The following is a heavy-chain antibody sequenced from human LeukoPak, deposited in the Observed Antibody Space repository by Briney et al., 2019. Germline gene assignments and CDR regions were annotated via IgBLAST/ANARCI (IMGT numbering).Heavy chain of an antibody. CDR2: IYYSGST. J-gene: IGHJ4*02. CDR3: ARAVGDLGNILTGYPYHFDY. V-gene: IGHV4-59*01. Sequence: SETLSLTCTVSGGSISSYYWSWIRQPPGKGLEWIGYIYYSGSTNYNPSLKSRVTISVDTSKNQFSLKLSSVTAADTAVHYCARAVGDLGNILTGYPYHFDYWGQGTLVTVSS. CDR1: GGSISSYY. D-gene: IGHD3-9*01.